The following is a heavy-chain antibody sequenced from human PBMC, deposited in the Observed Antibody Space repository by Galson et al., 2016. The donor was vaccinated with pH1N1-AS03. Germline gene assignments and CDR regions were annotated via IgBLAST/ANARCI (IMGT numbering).Heavy chain of an antibody. J-gene: IGHJ6*02. CDR2: INPNSGVT. Sequence: SVKVSCKASGYTFTGFYVNWVRQAPGQGLEWMGWINPNSGVTNYAQKFQAWVTMTGDTSISTAYLELYGLKSDDPAVYYCARDPRGPCSSATCATTYSFGMDVWGQGTTVIVSS. CDR1: GYTFTGFY. V-gene: IGHV1-2*04. D-gene: IGHD2/OR15-2a*01. CDR3: ARDPRGPCSSATCATTYSFGMDV.